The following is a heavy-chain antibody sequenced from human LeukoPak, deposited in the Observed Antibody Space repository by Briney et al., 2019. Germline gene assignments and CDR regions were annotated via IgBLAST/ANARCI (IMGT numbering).Heavy chain of an antibody. J-gene: IGHJ4*02. CDR1: GFTFSSYG. CDR3: ARDEGYSFDY. Sequence: GGSLRLSCAASGFTFSSYGMHWVRQAPGKGLEWVAILSYDGSNKYYADSVKGRFTISRDNAKQSLYLQMSSLRAEDTAVYYCARDEGYSFDYWGQGTLVTVSS. CDR2: LSYDGSNK. D-gene: IGHD2-15*01. V-gene: IGHV3-30*03.